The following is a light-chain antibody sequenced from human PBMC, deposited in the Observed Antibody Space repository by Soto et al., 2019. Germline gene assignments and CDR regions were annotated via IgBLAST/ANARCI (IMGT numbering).Light chain of an antibody. CDR1: QDITNQ. CDR2: DAS. CDR3: QKQDGGPQ. V-gene: IGKV1-33*01. J-gene: IGKJ3*01. Sequence: DIQMTQSPSSLSASVGDTVTITCQASQDITNQLNWYQQKPGKAPNLLIYDASHLETGVPSRISGSGSGTYCTRTRSNRQPEDSATDDCQKQDGGPQFGPGTKVDF.